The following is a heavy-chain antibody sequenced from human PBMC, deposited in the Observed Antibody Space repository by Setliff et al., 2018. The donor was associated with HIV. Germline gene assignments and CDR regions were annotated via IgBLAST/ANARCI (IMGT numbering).Heavy chain of an antibody. D-gene: IGHD2-15*01. CDR1: GFTFSDYY. J-gene: IGHJ6*03. CDR3: ARARAYCSSGSCYRPLVYYFYYMDV. CDR2: VRPYNADK. Sequence: ASVKVSCKASGFTFSDYYMHWVRQAPGQGLEWMGWVRPYNADKNYAQKCQGRVTMTSDTSISTAYLELSGLTSDDTAIYYCARARAYCSSGSCYRPLVYYFYYMDVWGTGTAVTVS. V-gene: IGHV1-2*02.